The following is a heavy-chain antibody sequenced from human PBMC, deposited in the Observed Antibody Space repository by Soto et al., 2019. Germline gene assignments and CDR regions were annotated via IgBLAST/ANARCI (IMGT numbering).Heavy chain of an antibody. CDR1: GGSISSSSYY. J-gene: IGHJ6*02. D-gene: IGHD6-19*01. CDR3: ARHGRRSGWLNHYYYYGMDV. Sequence: PSETLSLTCTVSGGSISSSSYYWGWIRQPPGKGLEWIGSIYYSGSTYYNPSLKSRVTISVDTSKNQFSLKLSSVTAADTAVYYCARHGRRSGWLNHYYYYGMDVWGQGTTVTVSS. V-gene: IGHV4-39*01. CDR2: IYYSGST.